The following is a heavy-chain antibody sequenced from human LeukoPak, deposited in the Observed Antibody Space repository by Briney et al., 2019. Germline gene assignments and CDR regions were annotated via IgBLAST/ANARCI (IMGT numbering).Heavy chain of an antibody. CDR3: AREGGRGRYSSSYNWFDP. CDR1: GGSFSGYY. D-gene: IGHD6-13*01. CDR2: IYPSGST. J-gene: IGHJ5*02. Sequence: PSETLSLTCAVYGGSFSGYYWSWIRQPAGKGLEWIGRIYPSGSTNYNPSLKSRVTMSVDTSKNQFSLKLSSVTAADTAVYYCAREGGRGRYSSSYNWFDPWGHGTLVTVSS. V-gene: IGHV4-4*07.